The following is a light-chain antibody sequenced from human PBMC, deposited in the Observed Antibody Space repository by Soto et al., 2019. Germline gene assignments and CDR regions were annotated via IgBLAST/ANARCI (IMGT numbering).Light chain of an antibody. CDR2: DVS. CDR1: SSDVGGYNY. V-gene: IGLV2-14*01. J-gene: IGLJ2*01. Sequence: QSALTQPASVSGSPGQSITISCTGTSSDVGGYNYVSWYQQHPGKAPKLMIYDVSNRPSGVSNRLSGSKSGNTASLTISGLQAEDEADYYCSSYISSSTLVVFGGGTKVTVL. CDR3: SSYISSSTLVV.